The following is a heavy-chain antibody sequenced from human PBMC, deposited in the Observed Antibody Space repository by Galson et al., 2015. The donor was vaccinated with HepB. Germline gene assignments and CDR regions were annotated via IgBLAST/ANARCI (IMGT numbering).Heavy chain of an antibody. D-gene: IGHD1-14*01. V-gene: IGHV1-69*13. CDR2: ITPIFGTA. J-gene: IGHJ6*03. CDR1: GGTFSSYA. Sequence: SVKVSCKASGGTFSSYAISWVRQAPGQGLEWMGGITPIFGTANYAQKFQGRVTITADESTSTAYMELSSLRSEDTAVYYCAREDPTGGADYYYYYMDVWGKGTTVTVSS. CDR3: AREDPTGGADYYYYYMDV.